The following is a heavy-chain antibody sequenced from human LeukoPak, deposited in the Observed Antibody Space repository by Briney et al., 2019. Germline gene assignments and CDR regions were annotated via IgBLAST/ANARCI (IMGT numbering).Heavy chain of an antibody. D-gene: IGHD6-13*01. Sequence: SETLSLTCTVSGGSISSYYWSWIRQPPGKGLEWIGYIYYSGSTNYNPSLKSRVTISVDTSKNQFSLKLSSVTAADTAVYYCARGGSSSRSFQHWGQGTLVTVSS. CDR2: IYYSGST. CDR1: GGSISSYY. V-gene: IGHV4-59*01. CDR3: ARGGSSSRSFQH. J-gene: IGHJ1*01.